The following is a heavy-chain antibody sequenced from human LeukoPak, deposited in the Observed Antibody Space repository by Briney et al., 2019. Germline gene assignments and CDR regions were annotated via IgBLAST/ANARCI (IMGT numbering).Heavy chain of an antibody. CDR3: ARNFSSSWTTTLDY. CDR2: MSYDGRNK. J-gene: IGHJ4*02. V-gene: IGHV3-30*04. Sequence: GGSLRLSCAASGFTFSSYSMEWVRQAQGKGRGWVAVMSYDGRNKFYADSVKGRFTISRDNSKNTLFLQMNSLRAEDTAEYYCARNFSSSWTTTLDYCGQGTLVTVSS. D-gene: IGHD6-13*01. CDR1: GFTFSSYS.